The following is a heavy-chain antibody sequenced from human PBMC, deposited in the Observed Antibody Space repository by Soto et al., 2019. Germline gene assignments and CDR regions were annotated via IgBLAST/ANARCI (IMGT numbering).Heavy chain of an antibody. V-gene: IGHV3-9*01. CDR2: ISWNSGSI. CDR1: GFTFDDYA. J-gene: IGHJ3*02. D-gene: IGHD3-3*01. CDR3: ARLTTIFGVAPSVGAFDI. Sequence: PGGSLRLSCAASGFTFDDYAMHWVRQAPGKGLEWVSGISWNSGSIGYADSVKGRFTISRDNAKNSLYLQMNSLRAEDTALYYCARLTTIFGVAPSVGAFDIWGQGTMVTVSS.